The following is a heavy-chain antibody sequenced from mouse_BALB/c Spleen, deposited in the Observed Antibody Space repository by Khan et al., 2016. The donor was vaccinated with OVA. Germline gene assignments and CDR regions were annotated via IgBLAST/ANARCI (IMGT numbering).Heavy chain of an antibody. Sequence: VQLQESGPGLVKPSQSLSLTCTVTGYSITSEYTWNWIRQFPGNKLEWMGFISYSGNTRYNPSLKSRISITRDTSKNQFFLQLNSVTSEDTATYTCTRKDYYDYDPFPYWGQGTLVTVSA. CDR2: ISYSGNT. D-gene: IGHD2-4*01. J-gene: IGHJ3*01. V-gene: IGHV3-2*02. CDR3: TRKDYYDYDPFPY. CDR1: GYSITSEYT.